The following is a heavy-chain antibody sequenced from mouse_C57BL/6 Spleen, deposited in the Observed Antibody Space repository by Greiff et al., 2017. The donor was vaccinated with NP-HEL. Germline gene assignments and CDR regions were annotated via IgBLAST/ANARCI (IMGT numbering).Heavy chain of an antibody. V-gene: IGHV5-9*01. D-gene: IGHD1-1*01. J-gene: IGHJ2*01. Sequence: EVKLVESGGGLVKPGGSLKLSCAASGFTFSSYTMSWVRQTPEKRLEWVATISGGGGNTYYPDSVKGRFTISRDNAKNTLYLQMSSLRSEDTALYYCARQGIYYYGSSPLDYWGQGTTLTVSS. CDR3: ARQGIYYYGSSPLDY. CDR1: GFTFSSYT. CDR2: ISGGGGNT.